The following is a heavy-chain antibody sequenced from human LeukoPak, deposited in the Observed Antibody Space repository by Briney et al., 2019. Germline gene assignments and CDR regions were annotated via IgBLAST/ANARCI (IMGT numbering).Heavy chain of an antibody. CDR2: ISASSYST. D-gene: IGHD3-9*01. J-gene: IGHJ6*02. CDR1: GFTFSNYA. V-gene: IGHV3-23*01. Sequence: GGSLRLSCAASGFTFSNYAMSWVRQAPGKGLEWVAVISASSYSTSYADSVEGRFTISRDNAKNSVFLQMNSLRAEDTAVYYCAREVIIFPDYYYYGLDVWGQGTTVTVSS. CDR3: AREVIIFPDYYYYGLDV.